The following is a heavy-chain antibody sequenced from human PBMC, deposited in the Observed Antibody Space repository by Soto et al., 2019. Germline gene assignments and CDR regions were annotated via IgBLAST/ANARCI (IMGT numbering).Heavy chain of an antibody. D-gene: IGHD4-17*01. J-gene: IGHJ4*02. V-gene: IGHV4-61*01. CDR2: IYYSGTT. CDR3: ARTTAVPNPIRSRYYFDY. CDR1: GASVSDKTFY. Sequence: SETLSLTCSVSGASVSDKTFYWSWLRQSPGKGLEWIGYIYYSGTTNYNPSLKGRFTISVDTSKNQFSLRLNSVTAADTALYYCARTTAVPNPIRSRYYFDYWGPGMLVTVPS.